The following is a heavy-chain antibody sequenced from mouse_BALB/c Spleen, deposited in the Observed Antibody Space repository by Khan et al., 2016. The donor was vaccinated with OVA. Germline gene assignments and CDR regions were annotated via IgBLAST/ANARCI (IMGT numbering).Heavy chain of an antibody. V-gene: IGHV2-9*02. CDR1: GFSLTTYG. D-gene: IGHD4-1*01. CDR3: ARWNWDGFAI. Sequence: VQLVESGPGLVAPSQSLSITCTVSGFSLTTYGVHWVRQPPGKGLEWLGVIWTGGDTTYNSALMSRLNIRKDNTNSQVFLKMNSLQTADTAMYYCARWNWDGFAIWGQGTLVTVSA. CDR2: IWTGGDT. J-gene: IGHJ3*01.